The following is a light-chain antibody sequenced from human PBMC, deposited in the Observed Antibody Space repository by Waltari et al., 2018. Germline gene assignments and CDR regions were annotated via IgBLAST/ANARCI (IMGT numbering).Light chain of an antibody. V-gene: IGKV1-5*03. CDR1: QGIGRW. J-gene: IGKJ1*01. CDR3: QEYDSHWS. Sequence: DIQLTQSHSTLSASVGDRVTLTCRASQGIGRWLAWYQQKPGKTPDLLIYKASILERGVPSRFSGSGSGTEFTLTITGLQPLDVATYYCQEYDSHWSFGQGTKVEIK. CDR2: KAS.